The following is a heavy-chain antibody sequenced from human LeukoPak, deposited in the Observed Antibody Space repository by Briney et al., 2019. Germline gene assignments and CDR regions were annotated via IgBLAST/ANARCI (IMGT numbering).Heavy chain of an antibody. CDR2: ISAYNGNT. CDR3: ARDYYDSSGPPLDY. Sequence: GASVKVSCKASGYTFTSYGISWVRQAPEQGLEWMGWISAYNGNTNYAQKLQGRVTMTTDTSTSTAYMELRSLRSDDTAVYYCARDYYDSSGPPLDYWGQGTLVTVSS. CDR1: GYTFTSYG. V-gene: IGHV1-18*01. D-gene: IGHD3-22*01. J-gene: IGHJ4*02.